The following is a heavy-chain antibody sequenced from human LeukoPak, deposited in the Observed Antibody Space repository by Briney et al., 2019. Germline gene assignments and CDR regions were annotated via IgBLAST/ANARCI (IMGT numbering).Heavy chain of an antibody. J-gene: IGHJ5*02. CDR3: ARELTGDYGRFDP. V-gene: IGHV4-59*12. D-gene: IGHD7-27*01. CDR2: IYYSGST. Sequence: PSETLSLTCTVSGGSISSYYWSWIRQPPGKGLEWIGYIYYSGSTNYNPSLKSRVTISVDTSKNQFSLKLSSVTAADTAVYYCARELTGDYGRFDPWGQGTLVTVSS. CDR1: GGSISSYY.